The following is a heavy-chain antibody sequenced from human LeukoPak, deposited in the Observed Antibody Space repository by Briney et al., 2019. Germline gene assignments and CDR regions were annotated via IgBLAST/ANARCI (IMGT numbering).Heavy chain of an antibody. V-gene: IGHV4-34*01. Sequence: SETLSLTCAVYGGSFSGYYWSWIRQPPGKGLEWIGEINHSGSTNYNPSLKSRVTISVDTSKNQFSLKLSSVTAADTAVYYCARHYYDSSGYSPFDYWGQGTLVTVSS. CDR2: INHSGST. J-gene: IGHJ4*02. D-gene: IGHD3-22*01. CDR1: GGSFSGYY. CDR3: ARHYYDSSGYSPFDY.